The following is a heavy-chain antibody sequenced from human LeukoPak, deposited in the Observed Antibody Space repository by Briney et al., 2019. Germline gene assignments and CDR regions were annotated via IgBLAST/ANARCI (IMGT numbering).Heavy chain of an antibody. CDR1: GGSISSSSYF. CDR2: IFYSGST. Sequence: SETLSLTCTVSGGSISSSSYFWGWIRQPPGKGLEWIGSIFYSGSTNYNPSLNSRVTISIDTSKNQFSLRLSSVTAADTAVYYCARQMNTVTADYWGQGTLVTVSS. V-gene: IGHV4-39*01. J-gene: IGHJ4*02. D-gene: IGHD4-17*01. CDR3: ARQMNTVTADY.